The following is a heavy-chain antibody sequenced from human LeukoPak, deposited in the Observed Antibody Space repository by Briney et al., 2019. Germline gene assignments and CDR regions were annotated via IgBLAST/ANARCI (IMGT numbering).Heavy chain of an antibody. J-gene: IGHJ4*02. CDR1: GFTFSSYS. CDR3: ASPEYSSSWGMDY. D-gene: IGHD6-6*01. V-gene: IGHV3-48*04. Sequence: GGSLRLSCAASGFTFSSYSMNWVRQAPGKGREGVSYISSSSSTIYYADSVKGRFTISRDNAKNSLYLQMNSLRAEDTAVYYCASPEYSSSWGMDYWGQGTLVTVSS. CDR2: ISSSSSTI.